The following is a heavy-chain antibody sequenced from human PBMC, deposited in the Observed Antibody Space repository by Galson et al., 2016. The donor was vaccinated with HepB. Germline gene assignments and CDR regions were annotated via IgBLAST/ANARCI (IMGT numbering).Heavy chain of an antibody. J-gene: IGHJ4*03. D-gene: IGHD6-19*01. Sequence: LPTGKGLEWIGYVHNSGYTTYNPSLNGRVTISMDTSKNQFSLKLSSVTAADTAVYYCAREYSSFDYVGHGILVTVSS. CDR2: VHNSGYT. CDR3: AREYSSFDY. V-gene: IGHV4-59*01.